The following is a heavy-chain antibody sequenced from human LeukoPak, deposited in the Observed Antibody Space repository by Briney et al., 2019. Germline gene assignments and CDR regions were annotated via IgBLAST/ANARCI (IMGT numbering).Heavy chain of an antibody. Sequence: GGSLRLSCAASGFTVSSNYMSWVRQAPGKGLEWVSVIYSGGSTYYADSVKGRFTISRDNSKSTLYLQMNSLRAEDTAVYYCARSPRTSDLFFDYWGQGTLVTVSS. V-gene: IGHV3-66*01. J-gene: IGHJ4*02. CDR2: IYSGGST. CDR3: ARSPRTSDLFFDY. CDR1: GFTVSSNY. D-gene: IGHD3-9*01.